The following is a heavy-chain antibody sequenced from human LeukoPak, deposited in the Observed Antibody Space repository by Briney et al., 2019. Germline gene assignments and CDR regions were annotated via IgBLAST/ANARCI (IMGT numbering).Heavy chain of an antibody. CDR1: GDGVSTNNAAA. Sequence: SQTLSLTCVISGDGVSTNNAAAWNWFRQSPSRGLEWLGRTYYRSKWFNEYAISVKSRMLINADTSRNQFSLQLNSVTPEDTAMYYCARGTRNAFDSWSQGTLVTVSS. V-gene: IGHV6-1*01. CDR3: ARGTRNAFDS. J-gene: IGHJ4*02. CDR2: TYYRSKWFN. D-gene: IGHD2-2*01.